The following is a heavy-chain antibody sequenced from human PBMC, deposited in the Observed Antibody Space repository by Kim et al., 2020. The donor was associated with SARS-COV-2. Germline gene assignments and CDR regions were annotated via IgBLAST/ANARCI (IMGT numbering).Heavy chain of an antibody. CDR1: EFTFSSYW. CDR2: IKQDGSEK. J-gene: IGHJ4*02. D-gene: IGHD3-9*01. CDR3: ARAKDILTGLLDY. V-gene: IGHV3-7*01. Sequence: GGSLRLSCAASEFTFSSYWMSWVRQAPGMGLEWVANIKQDGSEKYYVDSVKGRFTISRDNAKNSLYLQMNSLRAEDTAVYYCARAKDILTGLLDYWGQGT.